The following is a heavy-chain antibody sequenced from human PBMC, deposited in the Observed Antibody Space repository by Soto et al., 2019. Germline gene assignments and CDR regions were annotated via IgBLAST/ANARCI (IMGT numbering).Heavy chain of an antibody. CDR2: IYYSGST. CDR3: AREKSSSRDY. J-gene: IGHJ4*02. Sequence: PSETLSLTCTVSGGSISSSSYYWGWIRQPPGKGLEWIGSIYYSGSTYYNPSLKSRVTISVDTSKNQFSLKLSSVTAADTAVYYCAREKSSSRDYWGQGTLVTVSS. CDR1: GGSISSSSYY. D-gene: IGHD6-13*01. V-gene: IGHV4-39*02.